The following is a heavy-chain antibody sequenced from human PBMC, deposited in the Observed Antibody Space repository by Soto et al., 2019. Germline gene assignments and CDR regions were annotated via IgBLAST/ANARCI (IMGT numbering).Heavy chain of an antibody. J-gene: IGHJ4*02. V-gene: IGHV3-30-3*01. D-gene: IGHD4-17*01. CDR2: ISYDGSNK. Sequence: GGSLRLSCAASGFTFSSYAMHWVRQAPGKGLEWVAVISYDGSNKYYADSVKGRFTISRDNSKNTLYLQMNSLRAEDTAVYYCARGLDRNFDYWGQGTLVTVSS. CDR1: GFTFSSYA. CDR3: ARGLDRNFDY.